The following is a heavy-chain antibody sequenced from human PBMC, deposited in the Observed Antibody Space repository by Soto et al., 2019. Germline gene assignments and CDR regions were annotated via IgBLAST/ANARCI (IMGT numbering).Heavy chain of an antibody. D-gene: IGHD3-22*01. V-gene: IGHV1-18*04. Sequence: QVQLVQSGAEVKKPGASVKVSCKASGYNFTSYGISWVRQAPGQGLEWMGWISAYNGNTNYAQKIQVRVTMTTDTSTSTAYMELRSLRSDDTAVYYCARDNWSYYDSSGYYYDAFDIWGQGTMVTVSS. CDR2: ISAYNGNT. J-gene: IGHJ3*02. CDR3: ARDNWSYYDSSGYYYDAFDI. CDR1: GYNFTSYG.